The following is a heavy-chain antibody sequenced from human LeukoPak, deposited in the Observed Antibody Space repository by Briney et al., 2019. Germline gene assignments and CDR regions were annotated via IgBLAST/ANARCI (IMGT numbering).Heavy chain of an antibody. V-gene: IGHV3-23*01. CDR1: GFTFSSYV. Sequence: GGSLRLSCAASGFTFSSYVMSWVRQAPGKGLEWVSAISGSGGSTYCADSVKGRFTISRDNSKNTLYLQMNSLRAEDTAVYYCAKVSGWSWFDYWGQGTLVTVSS. J-gene: IGHJ4*02. CDR3: AKVSGWSWFDY. D-gene: IGHD6-19*01. CDR2: ISGSGGST.